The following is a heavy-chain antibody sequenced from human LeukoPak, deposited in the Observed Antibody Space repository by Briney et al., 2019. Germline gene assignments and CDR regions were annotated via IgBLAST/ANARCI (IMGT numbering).Heavy chain of an antibody. V-gene: IGHV3-66*02. Sequence: GGSLRLSCAASGFTVSSNYMSWVRQAPGKGLEWVSVIYSGGSTYYADSVKGRFTISRDNSKNTLYLQMNSLRAEDTAVYYCARVEVNVLLWFGELLGGIDYWGQGTLVTVSS. CDR1: GFTVSSNY. J-gene: IGHJ4*02. CDR3: ARVEVNVLLWFGELLGGIDY. D-gene: IGHD3-10*01. CDR2: IYSGGST.